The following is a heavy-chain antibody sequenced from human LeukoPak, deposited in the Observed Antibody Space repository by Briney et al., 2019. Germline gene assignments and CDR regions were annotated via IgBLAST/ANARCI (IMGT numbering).Heavy chain of an antibody. CDR2: IIPIFGTA. V-gene: IGHV1-69*05. J-gene: IGHJ5*02. CDR1: GGPFSSYA. Sequence: SLKVPCKASGGPFSSYAIRWVRQAPGQRLEWMGGIIPIFGTANYAQKFQGRVTITTDESTSTAYMELSSLRSEDTAVYYCATYCSGSYYNNWFDPWGQGTLVTVSS. D-gene: IGHD3-10*01. CDR3: ATYCSGSYYNNWFDP.